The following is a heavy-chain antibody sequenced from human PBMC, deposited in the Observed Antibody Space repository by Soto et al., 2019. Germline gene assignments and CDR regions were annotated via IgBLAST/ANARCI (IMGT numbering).Heavy chain of an antibody. V-gene: IGHV3-9*01. J-gene: IGHJ3*02. CDR3: TKGRGASQKDAFDI. Sequence: EVQLVESGGGLVQPGRSLRLSCAASGFTFDDYAMHWVRQAPGKGLEWVSGLSWNSGSIGYADSVKGRFTISRDNAKNSLYLQMNSLRAEDTALYYCTKGRGASQKDAFDIWGQGTMVTVSS. CDR1: GFTFDDYA. D-gene: IGHD1-26*01. CDR2: LSWNSGSI.